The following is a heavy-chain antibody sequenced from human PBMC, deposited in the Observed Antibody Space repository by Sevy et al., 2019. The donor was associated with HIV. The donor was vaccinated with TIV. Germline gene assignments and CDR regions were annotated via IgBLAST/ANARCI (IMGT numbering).Heavy chain of an antibody. V-gene: IGHV1-69*13. CDR2: IIPIFGTA. CDR1: GGTFSSYA. D-gene: IGHD2-21*02. J-gene: IGHJ5*02. CDR3: ARVTHCGGDRSIRFSPPYNWFDP. Sequence: ASVKVSCKASGGTFSSYAISWVRQAPGQGLEWMGGIIPIFGTANYAQKFQGRVTITADESTSTAYMELSSLRSEDTAVYYCARVTHCGGDRSIRFSPPYNWFDPWGQGTLVTVSP.